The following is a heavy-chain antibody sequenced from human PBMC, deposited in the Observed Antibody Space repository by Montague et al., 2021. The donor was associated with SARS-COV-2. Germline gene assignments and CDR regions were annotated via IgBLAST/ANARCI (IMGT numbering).Heavy chain of an antibody. Sequence: SETLSLTCTVSGGSINAHYMRWIRQSPGKGLEWIGYISLNGKTNYNPVLKRRVTLSADASRNEFSLKLDSVTAADTFVYFCARRGYYDSAGYHWHLDLWGRGTLVTVSS. D-gene: IGHD3-22*01. V-gene: IGHV4-4*09. CDR3: ARRGYYDSAGYHWHLDL. J-gene: IGHJ2*01. CDR1: GGSINAHY. CDR2: ISLNGKT.